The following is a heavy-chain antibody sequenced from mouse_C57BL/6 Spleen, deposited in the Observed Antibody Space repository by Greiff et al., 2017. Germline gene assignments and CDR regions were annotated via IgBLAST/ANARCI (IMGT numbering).Heavy chain of an antibody. V-gene: IGHV7-3*01. CDR2: IRNKANGYTT. Sequence: EVMLVESGGGLVQPGGSLSLSCAASGFTFTDYYMSWVRQPPGKALEWLGFIRNKANGYTTEYSASVKGRFTISRDNSQSILYLQMNALRAEDSATYYCASGNYGFAYWGQGTLVTVSA. D-gene: IGHD2-1*01. J-gene: IGHJ3*01. CDR1: GFTFTDYY. CDR3: ASGNYGFAY.